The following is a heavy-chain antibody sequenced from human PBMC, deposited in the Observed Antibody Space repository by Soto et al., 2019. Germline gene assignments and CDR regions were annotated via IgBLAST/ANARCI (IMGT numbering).Heavy chain of an antibody. CDR1: GYTFTSYA. CDR2: INAGNGNT. V-gene: IGHV1-3*01. CDR3: ARDDYYDSSGRITFTFDY. D-gene: IGHD3-22*01. Sequence: VASVKVSCKASGYTFTSYAMHWVRQAPGQRLEWMGWINAGNGNTKYSQKFQGRVTITRDTSASTAYMELSSLRSEDTAVYYCARDDYYDSSGRITFTFDYWGQGTLVTVSS. J-gene: IGHJ4*02.